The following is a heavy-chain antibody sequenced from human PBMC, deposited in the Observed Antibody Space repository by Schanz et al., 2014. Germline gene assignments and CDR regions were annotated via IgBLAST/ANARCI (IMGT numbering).Heavy chain of an antibody. V-gene: IGHV4-30-2*06. CDR3: ARDTTWRLDL. J-gene: IGHJ2*01. CDR2: IYYSGNT. Sequence: LQLQESGSGLMKPSQTLSLTCAVSGGSISSGGYSWNWIRQSPGKGLEWIGYIYYSGNTYYNPALKSRVTISVDRSKNQFSLRLDSVTAADTAVYYCARDTTWRLDLCGRGTLVTVSS. D-gene: IGHD1-1*01. CDR1: GGSISSGGYS.